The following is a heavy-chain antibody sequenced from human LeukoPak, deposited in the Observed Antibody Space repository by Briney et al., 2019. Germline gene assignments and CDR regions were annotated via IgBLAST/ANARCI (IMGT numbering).Heavy chain of an antibody. CDR3: VRGTGDTVTDDLDY. Sequence: GGSLRLSCAVSGFTFSIYSMNWVRQTAGRGLEWVSSISGDSSGMYYRDSVKGRFTISRDNAKNLLYLQMNSLRAEDTAVYYCVRGTGDTVTDDLDYWGPGTVVTVSS. CDR1: GFTFSIYS. J-gene: IGHJ4*02. V-gene: IGHV3-21*01. D-gene: IGHD4-17*01. CDR2: ISGDSSGM.